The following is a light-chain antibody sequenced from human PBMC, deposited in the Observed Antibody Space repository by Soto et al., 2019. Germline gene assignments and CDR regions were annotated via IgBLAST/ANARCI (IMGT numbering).Light chain of an antibody. J-gene: IGKJ4*02. V-gene: IGKV1-5*03. CDR2: KAS. Sequence: DIQMTQSPSTLSASVGDRVTITCRASQSISSWLAWYQQKPGKAPKLLIYKASSLQSGVTSRFSGSGSGTEFTATISILQPDDCASYYCQQYDSSPTLGGGTRVEIK. CDR3: QQYDSSPT. CDR1: QSISSW.